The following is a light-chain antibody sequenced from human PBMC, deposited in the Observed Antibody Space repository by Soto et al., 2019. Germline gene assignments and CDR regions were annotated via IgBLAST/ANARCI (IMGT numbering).Light chain of an antibody. CDR3: QQYDTWTWT. Sequence: EILMTQSPATVSMSPGKRVTLSCRASQSVSTNLAWYQQRPGQAPRLLIYGASTRATGIPARFSGSGSGTEFTLTISSLQSEDFAAYYCQQYDTWTWTFGLGTKVEIK. J-gene: IGKJ1*01. CDR1: QSVSTN. V-gene: IGKV3-15*01. CDR2: GAS.